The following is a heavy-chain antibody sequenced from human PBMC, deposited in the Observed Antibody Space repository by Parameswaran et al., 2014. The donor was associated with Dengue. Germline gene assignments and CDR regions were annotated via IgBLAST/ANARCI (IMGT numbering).Heavy chain of an antibody. CDR3: ARRRYCSGGSCYFDYYYMDV. D-gene: IGHD2-15*01. Sequence: VRQMPGKGLEWVAVIWYDGSNKYYADSVKGRFTISRGNSKNTLYLQMNSLRAEDTAVYYCARRRYCSGGSCYFDYYYMDVWGKGDHGHRLL. V-gene: IGHV3-33*01. CDR2: IWYDGSNK. J-gene: IGHJ6*03.